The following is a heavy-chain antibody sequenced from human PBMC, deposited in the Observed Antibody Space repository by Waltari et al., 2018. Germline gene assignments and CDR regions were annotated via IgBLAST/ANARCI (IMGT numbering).Heavy chain of an antibody. CDR3: ASHCSGGSCYPLGFDY. J-gene: IGHJ4*02. Sequence: QVQLVESGGGGVQPGRSLRLSGAASGFTFSSYARHWVRQAPGKGLAWVAVIAYDGSNQYSADSVKGRFTISRDNSKNTLYLQMNSLRAEDTAVYYCASHCSGGSCYPLGFDYWGQGTLVTVSS. V-gene: IGHV3-30-3*02. CDR1: GFTFSSYA. CDR2: IAYDGSNQ. D-gene: IGHD2-15*01.